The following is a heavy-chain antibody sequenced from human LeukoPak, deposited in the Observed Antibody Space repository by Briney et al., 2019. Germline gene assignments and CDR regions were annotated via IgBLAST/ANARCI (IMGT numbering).Heavy chain of an antibody. CDR1: GGTFSSYA. CDR2: IIPIFGTA. CDR3: ARDTSIAVAGTGWFDP. Sequence: SVKVSCKASGGTFSSYAISWVRQAPGQGLEWMGGIIPIFGTANYAQKFQGRVTIAADESTSTAYMELSSLRSEDTAVYYCARDTSIAVAGTGWFDPWGQGTLVTVSS. J-gene: IGHJ5*02. V-gene: IGHV1-69*13. D-gene: IGHD6-19*01.